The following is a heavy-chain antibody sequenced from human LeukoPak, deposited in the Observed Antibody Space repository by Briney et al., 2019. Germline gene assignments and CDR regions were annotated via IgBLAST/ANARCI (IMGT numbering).Heavy chain of an antibody. CDR1: GFTFSDYY. V-gene: IGHV3-11*04. CDR2: NSSSSNTV. D-gene: IGHD1-26*01. J-gene: IGHJ4*02. CDR3: ARRAMGATSFDY. Sequence: GGSLRLSCAASGFTFSDYYMTWVRQAPGKGLEWVSYNSSSSNTVYYADSVKGRLTVSRDNANNSLYVQMTNLRAEDTAVYYCARRAMGATSFDYWGQGTLVTVAS.